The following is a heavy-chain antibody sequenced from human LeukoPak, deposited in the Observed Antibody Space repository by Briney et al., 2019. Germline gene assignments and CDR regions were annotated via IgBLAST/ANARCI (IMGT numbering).Heavy chain of an antibody. D-gene: IGHD4-17*01. CDR2: INWNGGST. J-gene: IGHJ4*02. Sequence: PGGSLRLSCAASGFTFDDYGMSWVRQAPGKGLEWVSGINWNGGSTGYADSVKGRFTISRDNAKNSLYLQMNSLRAEDTDLYYCARGRMTTVPYYFDYWGQGTLVTVSS. CDR3: ARGRMTTVPYYFDY. CDR1: GFTFDDYG. V-gene: IGHV3-20*04.